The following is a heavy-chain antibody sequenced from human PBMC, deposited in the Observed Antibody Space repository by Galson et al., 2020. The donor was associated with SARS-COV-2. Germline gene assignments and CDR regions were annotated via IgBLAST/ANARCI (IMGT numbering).Heavy chain of an antibody. CDR3: ARRLGGSGSPSPYYFDY. J-gene: IGHJ4*02. CDR1: GYSFTSYW. D-gene: IGHD3-10*01. V-gene: IGHV5-51*01. Sequence: KIGESLKISCKGSGYSFTSYWIGWVRQMPGKGLEWMGIIYPGDSDTRYSPSFQGQVTISADKSISTAYLQWSSLKASDTAMYYCARRLGGSGSPSPYYFDYWGQGTLVTVSS. CDR2: IYPGDSDT.